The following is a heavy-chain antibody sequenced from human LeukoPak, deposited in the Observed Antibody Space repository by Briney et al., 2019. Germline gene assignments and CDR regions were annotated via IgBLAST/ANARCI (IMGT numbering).Heavy chain of an antibody. CDR2: IHNSGRT. Sequence: SETLSLTCTVSGGSISSGGYYWSWIRQSPGKVLEWIGYIHNSGRTNYNPSRKSRVTGFVDTSKNQVSLRLSSVTAADTAVYYCARHGTISSESYFDYWGQGALVTVSS. D-gene: IGHD1-14*01. V-gene: IGHV4-61*08. CDR3: ARHGTISSESYFDY. CDR1: GGSISSGGYY. J-gene: IGHJ4*02.